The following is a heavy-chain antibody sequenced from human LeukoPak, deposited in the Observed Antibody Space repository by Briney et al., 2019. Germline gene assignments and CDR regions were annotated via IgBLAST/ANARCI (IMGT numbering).Heavy chain of an antibody. CDR2: IKEDGSEK. CDR3: AKPIMGGAFDI. J-gene: IGHJ3*02. V-gene: IGHV3-7*01. D-gene: IGHD2-8*01. Sequence: GGSLRLSCAASGFTFSTYWMTWVRQAPGKGREWVANIKEDGSEKYYVDSVKGRFTISRDNAKNSLYLQMNSLRAEDTAVYYYAKPIMGGAFDIWGQGTMVTVSS. CDR1: GFTFSTYW.